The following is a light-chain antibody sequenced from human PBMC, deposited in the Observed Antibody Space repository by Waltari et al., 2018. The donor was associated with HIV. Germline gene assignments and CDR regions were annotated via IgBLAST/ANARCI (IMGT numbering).Light chain of an antibody. V-gene: IGLV2-14*01. CDR2: DVS. CDR1: SSDVGGYDY. J-gene: IGLJ3*02. Sequence: QSALTQPASVSGSLGQSITIPCTGTSSDVGGYDYVSWYQQHPGRAPKLLIYDVSNRPSGVSNRFSCAKSGNTAALTISGLQAEDEADYRCSSYTSSSALEVVFGGGTTLTVL. CDR3: SSYTSSSALEVV.